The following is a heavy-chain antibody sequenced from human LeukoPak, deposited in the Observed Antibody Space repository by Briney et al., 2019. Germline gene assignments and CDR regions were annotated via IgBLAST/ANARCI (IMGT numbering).Heavy chain of an antibody. D-gene: IGHD1-1*01. V-gene: IGHV3-7*01. CDR2: IKQDGSEK. CDR1: GFTFSSYW. CDR3: ARDREKKRHSSGYYYYGMDV. Sequence: PGGSLRLSCAASGFTFSSYWMSWVRQAPGKGLEWVANIKQDGSEKYYVDSVKGRFTISRDNAKNSLYLQINSLTAEDTAVYYCARDREKKRHSSGYYYYGMDVWGQGTTVTVSS. J-gene: IGHJ6*02.